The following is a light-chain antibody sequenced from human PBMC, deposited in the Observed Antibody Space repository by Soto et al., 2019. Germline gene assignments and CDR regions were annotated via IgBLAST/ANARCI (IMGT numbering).Light chain of an antibody. CDR2: AAS. Sequence: IHMTHSPSSLSASVLYRVTITFLSSQTIYSNLNWYQQKPGKAPNLLIYAASSLESGVPARFSGSGSGTHFTLTITGLQPEDFATYYCQQTYSSLPITFGQGTRLEIK. CDR3: QQTYSSLPIT. CDR1: QTIYSN. J-gene: IGKJ5*01. V-gene: IGKV1-39*01.